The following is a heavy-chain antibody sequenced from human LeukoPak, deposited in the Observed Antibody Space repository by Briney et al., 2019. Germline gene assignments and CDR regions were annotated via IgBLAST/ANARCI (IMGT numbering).Heavy chain of an antibody. CDR1: GCAFSGYT. J-gene: IGHJ4*02. CDR3: ALAFSGYDRWFPEPPDQ. Sequence: ASVKVSCKASGCAFSGYTITWVRQAPGQGLEWVGGIITNLASTNYAQKFQGRVTISADDSTSTAYMQLRSLTSEDTAFYYCALAFSGYDRWFPEPPDQWGQGTLVTVSS. CDR2: IITNLAST. V-gene: IGHV1-69*13. D-gene: IGHD5-12*01.